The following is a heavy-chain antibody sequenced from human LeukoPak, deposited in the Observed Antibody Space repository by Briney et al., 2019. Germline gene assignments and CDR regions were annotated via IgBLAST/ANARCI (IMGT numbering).Heavy chain of an antibody. CDR3: AKGGGWLQFHYFDY. Sequence: GGSLRLSCAASGFTFISYAMSWVRQAPGKGLEWVSAISGSGGSTYYADSVKGRFTISRDNSKNTLYLQMNSLRAEDTAVYYCAKGGGWLQFHYFDYWGQGTLVTVSS. CDR1: GFTFISYA. D-gene: IGHD5-24*01. V-gene: IGHV3-23*01. CDR2: ISGSGGST. J-gene: IGHJ4*02.